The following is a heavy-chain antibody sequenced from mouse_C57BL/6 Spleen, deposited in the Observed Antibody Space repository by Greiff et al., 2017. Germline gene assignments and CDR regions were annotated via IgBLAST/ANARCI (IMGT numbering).Heavy chain of an antibody. CDR1: GFTFSDYS. J-gene: IGHJ2*01. Sequence: EVHLVESEGGLVQPGSSMKLSCTASGFTFSDYSMAWVRQVPEKGLEWVANINYDGSSTYYLDSLKSRFIISRGNAKNILYLQMSSLKSEDTATYYCARDGDYGSSFDYWGQGTTLTVSS. V-gene: IGHV5-16*01. CDR3: ARDGDYGSSFDY. CDR2: INYDGSST. D-gene: IGHD1-1*01.